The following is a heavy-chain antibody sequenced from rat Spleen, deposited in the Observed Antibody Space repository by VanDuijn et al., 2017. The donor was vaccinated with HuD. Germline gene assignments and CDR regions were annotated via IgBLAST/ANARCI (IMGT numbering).Heavy chain of an antibody. V-gene: IGHV2-30*01. CDR2: IWAGGST. CDR1: GFSLTSYN. J-gene: IGHJ2*01. D-gene: IGHD5-1*01. Sequence: QVQLKESGPGLVQPSQTLSLTCTVSGFSLTSYNVHWIRQPTGKGLEWMGVIWAGGSTDYNSALKSRLSISRDTSKSQVFLKMNSLQTEDTATYYCARSATGRGFDYWGQGVTVTVSS. CDR3: ARSATGRGFDY.